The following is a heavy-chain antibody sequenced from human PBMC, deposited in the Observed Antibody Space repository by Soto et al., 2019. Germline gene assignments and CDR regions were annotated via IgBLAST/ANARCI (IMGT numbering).Heavy chain of an antibody. CDR3: AREGAWNGVNARHRFDP. J-gene: IGHJ5*02. V-gene: IGHV3-48*02. D-gene: IGHD1-1*01. CDR1: GFTFSSYS. CDR2: ISSSSSTI. Sequence: EVQLVESGGGLVQPGGSLRLSCAASGFTFSSYSMNWVRQAPGKGLEWISYISSSSSTIYYADSVKGRFTISRDNAKNSLYLQMTGQRDEDTAVYYCAREGAWNGVNARHRFDPWGQGTLVTVSS.